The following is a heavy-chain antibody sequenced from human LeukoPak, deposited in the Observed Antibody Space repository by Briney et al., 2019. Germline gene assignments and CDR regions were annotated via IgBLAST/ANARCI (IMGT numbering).Heavy chain of an antibody. CDR1: GGSISSSSYY. D-gene: IGHD4-23*01. Sequence: SETLSLTCTVSGGSISSSSYYWGWIRQPPGKGVEWIGSIYYSGSTYYNPSLKSRVTISVDTSKNQFSLKLSSVTAAETAVYYCARRLRRDYGGNSVHAFDLWGQGTMDTVSS. CDR2: IYYSGST. CDR3: ARRLRRDYGGNSVHAFDL. V-gene: IGHV4-39*01. J-gene: IGHJ3*01.